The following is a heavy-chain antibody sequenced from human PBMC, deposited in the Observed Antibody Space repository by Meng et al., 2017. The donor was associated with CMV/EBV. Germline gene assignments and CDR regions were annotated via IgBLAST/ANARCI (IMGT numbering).Heavy chain of an antibody. CDR2: ISGYNGNT. Sequence: ASVKVSCKASGYTFTSYGISRVRQAPGQGLEWMGWISGYNGNTDYAQKLQGRVTVTTDTSTGTAYMELRSLRSDDTAVYYCARDCSSTSCYRRGNNYYGMDVWGQGTTVTVSS. J-gene: IGHJ6*02. V-gene: IGHV1-18*01. D-gene: IGHD2-2*01. CDR3: ARDCSSTSCYRRGNNYYGMDV. CDR1: GYTFTSYG.